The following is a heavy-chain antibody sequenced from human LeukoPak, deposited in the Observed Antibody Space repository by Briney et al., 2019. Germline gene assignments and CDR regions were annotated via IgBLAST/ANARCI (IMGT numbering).Heavy chain of an antibody. Sequence: PGGSLRLSCAASGFTFSSYEMNWVRQAPGNGLEWVSYISSSGSTIYYADSVKGRFTISRDNAKNSLYLQMNSLRAEDTAVYYCAREPSGNNDYWGQGTLVTVSS. CDR3: AREPSGNNDY. J-gene: IGHJ4*02. D-gene: IGHD1-1*01. CDR1: GFTFSSYE. V-gene: IGHV3-48*03. CDR2: ISSSGSTI.